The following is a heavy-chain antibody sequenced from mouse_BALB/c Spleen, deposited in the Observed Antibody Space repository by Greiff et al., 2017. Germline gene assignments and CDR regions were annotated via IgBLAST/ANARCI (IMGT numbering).Heavy chain of an antibody. CDR1: GFAFSSYD. J-gene: IGHJ3*01. V-gene: IGHV5-6-5*01. Sequence: DVMLVESGGGLVKPGGSLKLSCAASGFAFSSYDMSWVRQTPEKRLEWVAYISSGGSTYYPDSVKGRFTISRDNARNILYLQMSSLRSEDTAMYDCARGGVYGYDRFAYWGQGTLVTVSA. CDR3: ARGGVYGYDRFAY. CDR2: ISSGGST. D-gene: IGHD2-2*01.